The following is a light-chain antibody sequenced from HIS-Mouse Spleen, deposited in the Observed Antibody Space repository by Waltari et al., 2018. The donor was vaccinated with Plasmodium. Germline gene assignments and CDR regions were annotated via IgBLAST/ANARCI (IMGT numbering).Light chain of an antibody. CDR1: QSVSSSY. CDR2: GAS. V-gene: IGKV3-20*01. Sequence: EIVLTQSPGTLSLSPGERATLSCRASQSVSSSYLSWYQQKPGQAPRRLIYGASSRDTGIPDRFSGSGSGTDFTLTISRLEPEDFAVYYCQQYGSSPLTFGGGTKVEIK. J-gene: IGKJ4*01. CDR3: QQYGSSPLT.